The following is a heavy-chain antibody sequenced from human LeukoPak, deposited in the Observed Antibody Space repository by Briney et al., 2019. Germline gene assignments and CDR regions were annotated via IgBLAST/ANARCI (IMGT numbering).Heavy chain of an antibody. CDR2: IRSSGSTI. CDR3: ARDSSSSSDFHY. V-gene: IGHV3-11*01. J-gene: IGHJ4*02. CDR1: GFTFSDYY. D-gene: IGHD6-6*01. Sequence: PGGSLRLSCAASGFTFSDYYMSWIRQAPGKGLEWVSYIRSSGSTIYYADSVKGRFTISRDNAKNSLYLQMNSLRAEDTAVYYCARDSSSSSDFHYWGQGTLVTVSS.